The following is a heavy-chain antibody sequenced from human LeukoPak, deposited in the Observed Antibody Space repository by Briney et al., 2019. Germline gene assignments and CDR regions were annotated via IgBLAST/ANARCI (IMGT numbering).Heavy chain of an antibody. Sequence: PSETLSLTCAVYGGSFSGYYWSWIRQPPGKGLEWIGEINHSGSTNYNPSLKSRVTISVDTSKNQFSLKLSSVTAADTAVYYCARGIFLAVAGFFFDYWGQGTLVTVSS. CDR1: GGSFSGYY. CDR3: ARGIFLAVAGFFFDY. J-gene: IGHJ4*02. CDR2: INHSGST. V-gene: IGHV4-34*01. D-gene: IGHD6-19*01.